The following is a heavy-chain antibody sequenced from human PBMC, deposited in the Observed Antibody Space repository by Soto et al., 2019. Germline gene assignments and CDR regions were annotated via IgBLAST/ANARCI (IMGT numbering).Heavy chain of an antibody. V-gene: IGHV4-61*01. D-gene: IGHD5-18*01. Sequence: QVQLQESGPGLVKPSETLSLTCTVSGDSVSSDNYYWTWIRQPPGKELEWIGYIYSSGSTNYNPSLKSRVTISLDTSSNQFSLKLTSVTAADTAVYYCARDIRGYSRAFDYWGQGTLVTVSS. J-gene: IGHJ4*02. CDR2: IYSSGST. CDR1: GDSVSSDNYY. CDR3: ARDIRGYSRAFDY.